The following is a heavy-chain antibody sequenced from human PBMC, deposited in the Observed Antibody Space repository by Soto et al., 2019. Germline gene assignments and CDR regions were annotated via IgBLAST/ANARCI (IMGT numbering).Heavy chain of an antibody. V-gene: IGHV1-18*01. D-gene: IGHD3-10*01. CDR1: GYTFIRNG. CDR2: ISAYNGNT. Sequence: QVQLVQSGAEVKKPGASVKVYCKASGYTFIRNGISWVRQAPGQGLEWMGWISAYNGNTEYAQKFQGRVTMTTDTSTSTAYMELRNLRSDDTAVYYCARDSATLVPGVWGQGTTVTVSS. CDR3: ARDSATLVPGV. J-gene: IGHJ6*02.